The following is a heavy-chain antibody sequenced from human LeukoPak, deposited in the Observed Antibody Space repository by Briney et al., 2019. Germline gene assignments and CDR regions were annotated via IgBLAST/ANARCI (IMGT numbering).Heavy chain of an antibody. CDR3: VRGLSGVSSWYFDL. V-gene: IGHV3-53*01. CDR2: LHSGGHT. CDR1: GFTISTNY. J-gene: IGHJ2*01. Sequence: GGSLRLSRAASGFTISTNYLSRVRQAPGKGLVWVSALHSGGHTFYADSVRGRFIISRDISKNTLHLQMNDLGAEDTALYYCVRGLSGVSSWYFDLWGRGTLVSVSS. D-gene: IGHD7-27*01.